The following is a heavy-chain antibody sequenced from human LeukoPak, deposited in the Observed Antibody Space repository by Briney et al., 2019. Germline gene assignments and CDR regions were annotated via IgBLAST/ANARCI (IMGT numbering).Heavy chain of an antibody. CDR3: AGVVTVGIPNDAFDI. V-gene: IGHV7-4-1*02. Sequence: ASVKASCKASGYTFTSYAMNWVRQAPGQGLEWMGWINTNTGNPTYAQGFTGRFVFSLDTSVSTAYLQISSLKAEDTAVYYCAGVVTVGIPNDAFDIWGQGTMVTVSS. CDR1: GYTFTSYA. D-gene: IGHD2-15*01. CDR2: INTNTGNP. J-gene: IGHJ3*02.